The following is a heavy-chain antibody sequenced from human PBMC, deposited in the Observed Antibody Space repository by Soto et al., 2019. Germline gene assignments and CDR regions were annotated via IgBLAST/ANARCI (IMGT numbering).Heavy chain of an antibody. D-gene: IGHD2-15*01. CDR1: SGSISSSNW. CDR2: IYHSGST. J-gene: IGHJ4*02. V-gene: IGHV4-4*02. CDR3: ARGPCSGGSCYFKLDY. Sequence: TSETLSLTCAVSSGSISSSNWWSWVRQPPGKGLEWIGEIYHSGSTNYNPSLKSRVTISVDKSKNQFSLKLSSVTAADTAVYYCARGPCSGGSCYFKLDYWGQGTLVTVSS.